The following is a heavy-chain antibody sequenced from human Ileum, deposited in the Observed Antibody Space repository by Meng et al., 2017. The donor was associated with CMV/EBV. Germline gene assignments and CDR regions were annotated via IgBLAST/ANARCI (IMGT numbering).Heavy chain of an antibody. Sequence: LSWAAAGCTWSPYWMHWVGQAPGGGLVWLSHVNPDGTTTTYADSVKGRFTISRDNAKNTLYLQMNSLRAEDTAVYYCVRSGGTLNYWGQGTLVTVSS. CDR3: VRSGGTLNY. V-gene: IGHV3-74*01. CDR2: VNPDGTTT. D-gene: IGHD2-8*02. CDR1: GCTWSPYW. J-gene: IGHJ4*02.